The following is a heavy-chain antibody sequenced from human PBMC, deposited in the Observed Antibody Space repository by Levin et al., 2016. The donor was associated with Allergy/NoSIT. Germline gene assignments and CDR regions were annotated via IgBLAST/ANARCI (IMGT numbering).Heavy chain of an antibody. CDR2: ISYDGSNK. CDR1: GFTFSSYA. CDR3: ARVSPSPVRGVIGFFDY. V-gene: IGHV3-30*04. Sequence: GESLKISCAASGFTFSSYAMHWVRQAPGKGLEWVAVISYDGSNKYYADSVKGRFTISRDNSKNTLYLQMNSLRAEDTAVYYCARVSPSPVRGVIGFFDYWGQGTLVTVSS. D-gene: IGHD3-10*01. J-gene: IGHJ4*02.